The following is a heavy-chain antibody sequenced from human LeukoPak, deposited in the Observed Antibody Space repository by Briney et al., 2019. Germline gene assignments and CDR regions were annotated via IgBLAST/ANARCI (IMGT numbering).Heavy chain of an antibody. CDR1: GGTFSSYA. Sequence: GASVKVSCKASGGTFSSYAISWVRQAPGQGLDWMGGTIPIFGTANSAQKFQGRVTITADESTNTAYMELSSLRSEDTAVYYCARWSCTNGVCRDYWGQGTLVTVSS. CDR2: TIPIFGTA. J-gene: IGHJ4*02. CDR3: ARWSCTNGVCRDY. V-gene: IGHV1-69*13. D-gene: IGHD2-8*01.